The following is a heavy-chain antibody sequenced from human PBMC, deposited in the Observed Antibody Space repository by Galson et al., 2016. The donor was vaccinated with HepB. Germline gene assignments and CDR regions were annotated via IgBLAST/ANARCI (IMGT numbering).Heavy chain of an antibody. CDR1: GGSFSDYY. Sequence: SETLSLTCGVSGGSFSDYYWSWIRQPPGKGLEWIAYVYHSGSAYYNPSLKSRVTISIDTSKSQFSLRLTSVTAADTAVYYCARDLYGPPIWGQGTMVTVSS. D-gene: IGHD4-17*01. V-gene: IGHV4-59*01. CDR2: VYHSGSA. J-gene: IGHJ3*02. CDR3: ARDLYGPPI.